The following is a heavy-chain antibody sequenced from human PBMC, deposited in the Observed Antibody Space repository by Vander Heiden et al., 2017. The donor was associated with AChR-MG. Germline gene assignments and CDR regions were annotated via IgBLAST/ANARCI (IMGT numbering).Heavy chain of an antibody. V-gene: IGHV1-3*01. J-gene: IGHJ5*02. CDR1: GYSFTNYA. D-gene: IGHD3-16*01. CDR3: ARDSREYQMLTKTSNWFDP. Sequence: QVQLVQSGTEVKKPGASVKVSCKASGYSFTNYAIHWVRQAPGPRLEWMGWINAGNGNTKYSQNFQGRVTITRDTSANTAYMELSSLRSEDTAVYYCARDSREYQMLTKTSNWFDPWGQGTLVTVSS. CDR2: INAGNGNT.